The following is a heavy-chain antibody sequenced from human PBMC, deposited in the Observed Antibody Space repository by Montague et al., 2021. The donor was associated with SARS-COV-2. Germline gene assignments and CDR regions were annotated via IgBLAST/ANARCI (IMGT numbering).Heavy chain of an antibody. D-gene: IGHD3-3*01. V-gene: IGHV4-4*07. J-gene: IGHJ6*02. Sequence: SETLSLTCTVSGVSISSYYWSCILQPAGGRLVWIVRIYTRGSTTXXPSXXXRVPMSVDTSKNQFSLLLRSVTAAATAVYYCAREPPVRVVFGVEKTYYYYGMDVWGQGTTVTVSS. CDR2: IYTRGST. CDR1: GVSISSYY. CDR3: AREPPVRVVFGVEKTYYYYGMDV.